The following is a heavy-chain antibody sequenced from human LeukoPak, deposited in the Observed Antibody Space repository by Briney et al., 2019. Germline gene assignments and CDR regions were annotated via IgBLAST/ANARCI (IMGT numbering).Heavy chain of an antibody. CDR2: ISGSGGST. CDR1: GITLSNYG. V-gene: IGHV3-23*01. J-gene: IGHJ4*02. D-gene: IGHD1-1*01. Sequence: PGGSLRLSCAVSGITLSNYGMSWVRQAPGKGLEWVAGISGSGGSTNYADSVKGRFTISRDNSKNTLYPQMNSLRAEDTAVYYCAREYRVGNWNYLDYWGQGTLVTVSS. CDR3: AREYRVGNWNYLDY.